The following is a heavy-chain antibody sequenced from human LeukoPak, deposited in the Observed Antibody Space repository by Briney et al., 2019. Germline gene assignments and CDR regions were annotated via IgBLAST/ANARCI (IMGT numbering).Heavy chain of an antibody. J-gene: IGHJ4*02. CDR2: IGPTGSDR. D-gene: IGHD2-8*01. CDR1: GLTFSTSG. Sequence: KPGGSLRLSCTASGLTFSTSGFNWVRQAPGKGLKWVASIGPTGSDRYHADSIKGRFTISRDNANNFLYLQMNSLRAEDTAVYYCATETNGRHYDYWGQGTLLTVSS. V-gene: IGHV3-21*06. CDR3: ATETNGRHYDY.